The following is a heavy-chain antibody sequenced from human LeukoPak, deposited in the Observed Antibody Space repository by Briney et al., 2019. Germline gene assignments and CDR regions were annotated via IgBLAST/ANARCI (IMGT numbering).Heavy chain of an antibody. J-gene: IGHJ4*02. CDR3: AAAGSSYFDY. D-gene: IGHD3-10*01. Sequence: GGSPRLSCAASGFTFSSYAMHWVRQAPGKGLEWVAVISYDGSNKYYADSVKGRFTISRDNSKNTLYLQMNSLRAEDTAVYYCAAAGSSYFDYWGQGTLVTVSS. CDR1: GFTFSSYA. CDR2: ISYDGSNK. V-gene: IGHV3-30-3*01.